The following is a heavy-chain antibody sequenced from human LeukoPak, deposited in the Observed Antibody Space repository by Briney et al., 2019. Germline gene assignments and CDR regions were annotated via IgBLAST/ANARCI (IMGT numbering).Heavy chain of an antibody. Sequence: PGGSLRLSCAASGFTFSSYSMNWVRQAPGKGLEWVSYISSSSSTIYYADSVKGRFTISRDNAKNSLYLQMNSLRAEDTAVYYCARGARYYDFWSGYYRYNWFDPWGQGTLVTVSS. V-gene: IGHV3-48*01. CDR1: GFTFSSYS. CDR3: ARGARYYDFWSGYYRYNWFDP. J-gene: IGHJ5*02. CDR2: ISSSSSTI. D-gene: IGHD3-3*01.